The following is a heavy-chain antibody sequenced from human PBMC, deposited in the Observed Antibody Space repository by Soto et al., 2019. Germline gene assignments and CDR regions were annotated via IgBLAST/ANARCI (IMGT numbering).Heavy chain of an antibody. V-gene: IGHV2-5*01. CDR1: GFSLTSGVVG. Sequence: QITLKESGPTLVKPTQTLTLTCTFSGFSLTSGVVGVGWIRQPPGEALEWLALIFWNDEQYYNPSLRNRLTITRDTSKNQVVLTLPNMSPVDTATSYCAHRLPGPSGYDVWGQGTTVTVSS. CDR2: IFWNDEQ. J-gene: IGHJ6*02. D-gene: IGHD6-13*01. CDR3: AHRLPGPSGYDV.